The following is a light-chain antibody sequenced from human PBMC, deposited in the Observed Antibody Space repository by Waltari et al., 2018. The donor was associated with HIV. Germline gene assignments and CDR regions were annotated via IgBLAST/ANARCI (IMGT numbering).Light chain of an antibody. Sequence: SSNNKNHLAWYQQKPGQPPKLLVYWASTRESGVPDRFSGSGSGTDFTLTIRSLQAEDVAVYFCQQYHAFPLTFGGGTKVEIK. CDR2: WAS. V-gene: IGKV4-1*01. CDR1: SSNNKNH. CDR3: QQYHAFPLT. J-gene: IGKJ4*01.